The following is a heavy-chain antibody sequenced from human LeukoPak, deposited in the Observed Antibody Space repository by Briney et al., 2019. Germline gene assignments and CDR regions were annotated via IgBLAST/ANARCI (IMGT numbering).Heavy chain of an antibody. Sequence: GGSLRLSCAASGFTFSSYAMSWVRQAPGKGLEWVSAISGSGGTTYYADSVKGRFTFSRDNSKNTPYLQMNSLRAEDTAVYYCANSPPVTVTSEYFQHWGQGTLVTVSS. D-gene: IGHD1-20*01. CDR2: ISGSGGTT. CDR1: GFTFSSYA. J-gene: IGHJ1*01. V-gene: IGHV3-23*01. CDR3: ANSPPVTVTSEYFQH.